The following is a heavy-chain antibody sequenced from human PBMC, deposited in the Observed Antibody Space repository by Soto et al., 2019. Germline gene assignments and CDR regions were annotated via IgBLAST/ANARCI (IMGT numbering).Heavy chain of an antibody. Sequence: QVQLQESGPGLVKPSQTLSLSCTVSGGSISSAAYYWSWIRQHPGKGLEWIGYISHSGSTYYTPSLKRRVIISADTSKSQSSLNLTSVTAADTAVYYCAREYTYGSNFFDCWGQGALVTVSS. CDR1: GGSISSAAYY. V-gene: IGHV4-31*03. CDR3: AREYTYGSNFFDC. J-gene: IGHJ4*02. D-gene: IGHD5-18*01. CDR2: ISHSGST.